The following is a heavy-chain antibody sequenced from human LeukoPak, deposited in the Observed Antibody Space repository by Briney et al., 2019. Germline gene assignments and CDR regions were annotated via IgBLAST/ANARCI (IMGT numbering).Heavy chain of an antibody. D-gene: IGHD2-21*02. J-gene: IGHJ4*02. Sequence: SETLSLTCTVSGGSISSYYWSWIRQPPGKGLEWIGYNYYSGSTNYKPSLKSRVTISVDTSKNQFSLKLSSVTAADTAVYYCAREAYCDGDCYSGFDYWGQGTLVTVSS. CDR2: NYYSGST. V-gene: IGHV4-59*01. CDR3: AREAYCDGDCYSGFDY. CDR1: GGSISSYY.